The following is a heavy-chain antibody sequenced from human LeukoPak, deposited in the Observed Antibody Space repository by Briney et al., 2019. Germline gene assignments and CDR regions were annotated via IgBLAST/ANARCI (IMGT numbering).Heavy chain of an antibody. CDR1: GFTFSHYN. V-gene: IGHV3-21*01. CDR3: ARETAYSGSYYRFDY. D-gene: IGHD1-26*01. Sequence: GGSLRLSCAASGFTFSHYNMNWVRQAPGKGLEWVSSISTGSSDIYYAASVTGRFTISRDNAKNSLYLQMNSLRVEDTAVYYCARETAYSGSYYRFDYWGQGTLVTVSS. CDR2: ISTGSSDI. J-gene: IGHJ4*02.